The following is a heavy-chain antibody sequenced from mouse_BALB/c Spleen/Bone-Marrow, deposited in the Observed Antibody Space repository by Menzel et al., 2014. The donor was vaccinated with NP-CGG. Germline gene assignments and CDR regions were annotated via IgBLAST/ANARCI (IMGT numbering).Heavy chain of an antibody. CDR2: INPDSSTI. V-gene: IGHV4-1*02. CDR1: GFDFSRYW. J-gene: IGHJ3*01. Sequence: DVKLVESGGGLVQPGGSLKLSCAASGFDFSRYWMTWVRQAPGKGLEWIGEINPDSSTINYTPSLKDKFIITRDNAKNTLYLQMRKVRSEDTALYYCAKNYYYGYVAYWGQGTLVTVSA. CDR3: AKNYYYGYVAY. D-gene: IGHD1-2*01.